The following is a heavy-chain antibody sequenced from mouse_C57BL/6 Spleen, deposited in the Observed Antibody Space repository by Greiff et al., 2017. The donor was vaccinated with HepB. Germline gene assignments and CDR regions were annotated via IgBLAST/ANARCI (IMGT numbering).Heavy chain of an antibody. V-gene: IGHV1-80*01. CDR1: GYAFSSYW. CDR2: IYPGDGDT. D-gene: IGHD1-1*01. CDR3: ARSYGSSYDYFDY. Sequence: VQVVESGAELVKPGASVKISCKASGYAFSSYWMNWVKQRPGKGLEWIGQIYPGDGDTNYNGKFKGKATLTADKSSSTAYMQLSSLTSEDSAVYFCARSYGSSYDYFDYWGQGTTLTVSS. J-gene: IGHJ2*01.